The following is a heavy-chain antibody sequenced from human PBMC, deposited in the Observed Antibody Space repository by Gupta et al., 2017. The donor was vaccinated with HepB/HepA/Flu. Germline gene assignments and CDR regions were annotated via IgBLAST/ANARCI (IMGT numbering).Heavy chain of an antibody. CDR2: ISAYNGNT. CDR3: ARGRTTVTHESWFDP. CDR1: GYTFTSFG. D-gene: IGHD4-17*01. J-gene: IGHJ5*02. Sequence: QVHQVQSGAEVTKPGASVKVSCNASGYTFTSFGICWMRQAPGQGLEWMGWISAYNGNTNHAQKLQGRVTMTTDTCTSTAYMVLRGLRSDDTAVYYCARGRTTVTHESWFDPWGQGTLVNVSS. V-gene: IGHV1-18*01.